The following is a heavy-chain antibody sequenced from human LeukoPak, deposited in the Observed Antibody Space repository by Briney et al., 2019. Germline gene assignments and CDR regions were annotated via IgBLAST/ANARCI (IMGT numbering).Heavy chain of an antibody. D-gene: IGHD5-18*01. CDR3: TRRGYGY. CDR2: IKEDGSEI. Sequence: GGSLRLSCAASGFTFSSHWMSWVRQAPGMGLEWVANIKEDGSEIYYVDSVKGRFTISRDNAKNSLYLQMNSLRAEDTAVYYCTRRGYGYWGQGTLVTVSS. V-gene: IGHV3-7*01. J-gene: IGHJ4*02. CDR1: GFTFSSHW.